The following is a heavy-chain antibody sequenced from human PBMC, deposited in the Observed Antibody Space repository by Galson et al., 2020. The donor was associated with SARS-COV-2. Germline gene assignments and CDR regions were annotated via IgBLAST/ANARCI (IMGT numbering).Heavy chain of an antibody. Sequence: SETLSLTCAVSGDSISSSSYYWGWVRQPPGKGLEWIATIYYTGSPYYNPSLKSRVTISVDTSKNHFSLSLTSVTAADTAVYYCASSSDDRDAFDIWGQGTLVTVSS. CDR2: IYYTGSP. V-gene: IGHV4-39*07. J-gene: IGHJ4*02. CDR3: ASSSDDRDAFDI. CDR1: GDSISSSSYY. D-gene: IGHD3-22*01.